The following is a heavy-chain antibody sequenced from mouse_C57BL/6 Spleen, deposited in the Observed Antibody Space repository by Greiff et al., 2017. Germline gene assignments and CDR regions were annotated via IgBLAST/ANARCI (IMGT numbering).Heavy chain of an antibody. D-gene: IGHD2-2*01. CDR1: GFTFSDYY. CDR3: AREGYGYDE. Sequence: EVKLVESEGGLVQPGSSMKLSCTASGFTFSDYYMAWVRQVPEKGLEWVANINYDGSSTYYLDSLKSRFIISRDNAKNILYLQMSSLKSEDTATYYCAREGYGYDEWGKGTTLTVSS. V-gene: IGHV5-16*01. CDR2: INYDGSST. J-gene: IGHJ2*01.